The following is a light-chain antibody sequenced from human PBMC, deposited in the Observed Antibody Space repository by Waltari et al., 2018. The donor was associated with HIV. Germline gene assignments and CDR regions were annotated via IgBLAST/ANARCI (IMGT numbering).Light chain of an antibody. CDR1: TSDVGSYNY. V-gene: IGLV2-8*01. Sequence: QSALTQPPSASGSPGQSVTISCTGKTSDVGSYNYVSWYQHHPGKAPQLLIYEVFKRPAGVPYRFSCYKSGNTASLTVSGLQAEDEADYYCTSYSGRNTFVFGGGTKLTVL. CDR2: EVF. J-gene: IGLJ2*01. CDR3: TSYSGRNTFV.